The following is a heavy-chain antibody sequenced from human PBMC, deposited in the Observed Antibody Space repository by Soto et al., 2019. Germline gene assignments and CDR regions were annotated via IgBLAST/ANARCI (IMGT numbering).Heavy chain of an antibody. J-gene: IGHJ6*02. CDR1: GGSFSGYY. Sequence: SETLSLTCAVYGGSFSGYYWSWIRQPPGKGLEWIGEINHSGSTNYNPSLKSRVTISVDTSKNQFSLKLSSVTAADTAVYYCAGGVLTIFGVVTNYYYYGMDVWGQGTTVTVSS. CDR2: INHSGST. CDR3: AGGVLTIFGVVTNYYYYGMDV. D-gene: IGHD3-3*01. V-gene: IGHV4-34*01.